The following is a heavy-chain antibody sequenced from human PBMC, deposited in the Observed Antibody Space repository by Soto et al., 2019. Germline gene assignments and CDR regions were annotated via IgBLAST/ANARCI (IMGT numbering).Heavy chain of an antibody. D-gene: IGHD1-26*01. V-gene: IGHV4-31*03. CDR3: ARVRGGGPFDD. Sequence: QVQLQESGPGLVKPSQTLSLTCTVSGGSISSGGYYWSWIRQHPGKGLEWSGYIYYSGSTYYNPSFKSRVTISVDTSKNQFPLKLSSVAAADTAVYYCARVRGGGPFDDWGQGTLVTVSS. J-gene: IGHJ4*02. CDR2: IYYSGST. CDR1: GGSISSGGYY.